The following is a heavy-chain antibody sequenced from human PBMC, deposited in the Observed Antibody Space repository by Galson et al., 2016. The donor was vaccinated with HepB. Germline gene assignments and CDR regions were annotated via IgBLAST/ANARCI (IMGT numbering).Heavy chain of an antibody. J-gene: IGHJ5*01. Sequence: PALVKPTQTLTLTCSFSGFSLSSSGVGVGWIRQPPGKALEWLALIYWNDDKRYSPSLKSRLTITKDTSKDQVVLTMTNMDPVDTATYYCAHSPLEKYCSGSNCYTYNWFDSWGQGTLVTVSS. CDR3: AHSPLEKYCSGSNCYTYNWFDS. CDR2: IYWNDDK. CDR1: GFSLSSSGVG. V-gene: IGHV2-5*01. D-gene: IGHD2-2*02.